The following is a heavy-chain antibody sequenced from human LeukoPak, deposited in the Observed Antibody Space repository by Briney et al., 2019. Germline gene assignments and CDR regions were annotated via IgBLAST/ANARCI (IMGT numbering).Heavy chain of an antibody. CDR1: GFTFSSLS. Sequence: GGSLRLSCAASGFTFSSLSMNWVRQAPGKGLEWVSSISSSSSYIYYADSVKGRFTISRDNAKNSLYLQMNSLRAEDTAVYYCAREDCSSTSCSFDYWGQGTLVTVSS. CDR3: AREDCSSTSCSFDY. V-gene: IGHV3-21*01. J-gene: IGHJ4*02. D-gene: IGHD2-2*01. CDR2: ISSSSSYI.